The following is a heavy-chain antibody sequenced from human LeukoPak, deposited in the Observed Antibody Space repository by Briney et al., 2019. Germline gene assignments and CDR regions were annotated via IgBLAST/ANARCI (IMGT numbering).Heavy chain of an antibody. Sequence: GGSLRLSCAASGFTHSNYWMTWVCQAPGKGLEWVANIKPDGSEKYYVDSVKGRFTISRDNAKNSLYLQMNSLRAEDTAVHYCARDQTPFVWGQGTLVTVSS. V-gene: IGHV3-7*01. CDR3: ARDQTPFV. J-gene: IGHJ4*02. CDR2: IKPDGSEK. CDR1: GFTHSNYW.